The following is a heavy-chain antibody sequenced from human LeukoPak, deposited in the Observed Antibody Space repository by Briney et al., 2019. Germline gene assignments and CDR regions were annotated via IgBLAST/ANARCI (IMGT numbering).Heavy chain of an antibody. Sequence: GSLRLSCAASGFPVSSNYMSWVRQAPGKGLEWVSAIIGSGGSTYYADSVKGRFTISRDNSKNTVYLQMNSLRAEDTAVYYCAKGVGIAAAGYTGYFQHWGQGTLVTVSS. CDR2: IIGSGGST. CDR1: GFPVSSNY. J-gene: IGHJ1*01. CDR3: AKGVGIAAAGYTGYFQH. D-gene: IGHD6-13*01. V-gene: IGHV3-23*01.